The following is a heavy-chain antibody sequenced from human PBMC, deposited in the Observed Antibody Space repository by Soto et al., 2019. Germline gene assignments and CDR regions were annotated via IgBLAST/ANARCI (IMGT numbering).Heavy chain of an antibody. Sequence: QVQLQESGPGLVKPSETLSLTCTVSGDSVTSVSDYWSWIRQPPGKGLEWIGYIYYSGSGYYNPSLGSRVPISIDTSKNQFSMKLTAVTDAATGVYYGAGVVGFGYYYYHMDLWGQGTTVTVSS. D-gene: IGHD2-15*01. J-gene: IGHJ6*02. CDR1: GDSVTSVSDY. CDR2: IYYSGSG. CDR3: AGVVGFGYYYYHMDL. V-gene: IGHV4-61*01.